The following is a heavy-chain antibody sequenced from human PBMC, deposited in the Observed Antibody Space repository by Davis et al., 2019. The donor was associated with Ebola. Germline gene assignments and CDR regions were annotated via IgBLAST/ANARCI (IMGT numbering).Heavy chain of an antibody. Sequence: ASVKVSCKASGYTFTSYGISWVRQAPGQGLEWMGWINVYKGYTNYAQKLQDRVTLTTDTSTRTAYMELRSLRSDDTAVYYCARDRYSDGSGYFFEQSHWGQGTLVTVSS. CDR1: GYTFTSYG. D-gene: IGHD3-22*01. CDR3: ARDRYSDGSGYFFEQSH. J-gene: IGHJ4*02. V-gene: IGHV1-18*01. CDR2: INVYKGYT.